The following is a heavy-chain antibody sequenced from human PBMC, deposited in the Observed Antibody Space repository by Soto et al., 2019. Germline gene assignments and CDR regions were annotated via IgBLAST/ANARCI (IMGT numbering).Heavy chain of an antibody. CDR2: IYVTGAV. V-gene: IGHV4-31*03. J-gene: IGHJ5*02. Sequence: SETLSLTCSVSGAALNSGNYYWSWIRQVPGKGLEWIGHIYVTGAVDYNPYLRDRITISQDTSERQFSLNLRLVTAADTAVYYCARLRIDTNNYKWFDPWGQGTLVTVS. CDR3: ARLRIDTNNYKWFDP. D-gene: IGHD1-20*01. CDR1: GAALNSGNYY.